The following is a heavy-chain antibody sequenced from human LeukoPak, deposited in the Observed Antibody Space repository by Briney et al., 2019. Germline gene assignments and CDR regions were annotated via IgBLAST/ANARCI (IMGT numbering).Heavy chain of an antibody. CDR3: ARGLVGGGSYYFDY. V-gene: IGHV4-4*07. D-gene: IGHD1-26*01. CDR2: IYTSGST. CDR1: GGSISSYY. J-gene: IGHJ4*02. Sequence: PSGTPSLPRTVSGGSISSYYWGWIRRPPGEGLEWVGRIYTSGSTNYNPSLKSRVTMSVDTSKNQFSLKLSSVTAADTAVYYCARGLVGGGSYYFDYWGQGTLVTVSS.